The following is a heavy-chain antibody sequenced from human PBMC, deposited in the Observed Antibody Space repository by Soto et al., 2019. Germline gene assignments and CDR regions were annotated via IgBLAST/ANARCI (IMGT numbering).Heavy chain of an antibody. CDR1: GASISSTSYY. CDR2: IYYSGST. V-gene: IGHV4-39*01. Sequence: SETLSLTCTVSGASISSTSYYWGWIRQPPGKGLEWIANIYYSGSTYYNPSLKSRVTISVDTSKNQFSLKLSSVTAADTAMYYCAKRSSSSTFDYWGQGTLVTVSS. D-gene: IGHD6-6*01. J-gene: IGHJ4*02. CDR3: AKRSSSSTFDY.